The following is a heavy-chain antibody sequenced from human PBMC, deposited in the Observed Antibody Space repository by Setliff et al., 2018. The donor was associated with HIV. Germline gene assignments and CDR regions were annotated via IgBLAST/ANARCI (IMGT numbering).Heavy chain of an antibody. CDR3: ARDEVPRGYSYGYFQNY. V-gene: IGHV1-69*13. CDR2: IIPMFGTA. J-gene: IGHJ4*02. Sequence: SVKVSCKASGGTFSGYAISWLRQAPGQGLEWMGGIIPMFGTANYAQRFQGRVTITADESTRTAYMELRSLKSDDTAMYYCARDEVPRGYSYGYFQNYWGQGTLGTVS. CDR1: GGTFSGYA. D-gene: IGHD5-18*01.